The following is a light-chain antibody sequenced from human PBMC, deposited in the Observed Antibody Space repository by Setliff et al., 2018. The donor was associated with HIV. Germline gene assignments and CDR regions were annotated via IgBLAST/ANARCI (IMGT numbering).Light chain of an antibody. CDR1: SSNIGSNT. CDR2: SNN. V-gene: IGLV1-44*01. Sequence: QSVLTQPPSASGTPEQRVTISCSGSSSNIGSNTVNWYRQLPGTAPKLLIYSNNQRPSGVPDRFSGSKSGTSASLGISGLQSEDEADYYCAAWDDSLNGQVFGTGTKVT. CDR3: AAWDDSLNGQV. J-gene: IGLJ1*01.